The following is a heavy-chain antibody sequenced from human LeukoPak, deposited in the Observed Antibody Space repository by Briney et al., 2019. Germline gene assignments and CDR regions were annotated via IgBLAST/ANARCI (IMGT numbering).Heavy chain of an antibody. J-gene: IGHJ3*02. D-gene: IGHD3-22*01. Sequence: SETLSLTCRVSGGSINSYYWNWLRQPPGKGLEWIGYMDNSGSTNYNPSLKSRVTISADTSKNQFSLRLSSVTAADTAVYYCATWITVIYAFDIWGQGTMVTVSS. CDR1: GGSINSYY. CDR3: ATWITVIYAFDI. CDR2: MDNSGST. V-gene: IGHV4-59*01.